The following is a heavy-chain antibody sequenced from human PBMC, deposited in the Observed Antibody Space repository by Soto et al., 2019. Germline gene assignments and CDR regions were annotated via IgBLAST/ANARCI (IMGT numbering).Heavy chain of an antibody. CDR1: GGTFISYA. D-gene: IGHD3-3*01. Sequence: QVQLVQSGAEVRKPGSSVTVSCKAFGGTFISYAFSWVRQAPGQGLEWMGGTIPIFSTTHYAQNFQGRVTITADGSTSTAYMELSSLRSEDTAVYYCAAAVWRGYSEYYYGMDVWGLGPTVTVSS. CDR2: TIPIFSTT. J-gene: IGHJ6*02. V-gene: IGHV1-69*01. CDR3: AAAVWRGYSEYYYGMDV.